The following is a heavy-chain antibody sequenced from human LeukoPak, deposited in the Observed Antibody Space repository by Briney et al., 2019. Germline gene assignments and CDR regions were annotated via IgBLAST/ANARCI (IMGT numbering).Heavy chain of an antibody. V-gene: IGHV3-7*01. CDR3: ARDPFHIVVVTASHVFDY. CDR2: IKQDGSAK. J-gene: IGHJ4*02. Sequence: PGGSLRLSCAASGFSFISYWMSWVRQAPGKGLEWVANIKQDGSAKNYVDSVKGRFTISRDNAKNSLYLQLNSLRAEDTAVYYCARDPFHIVVVTASHVFDYWGQGTLVTVSS. D-gene: IGHD2-21*02. CDR1: GFSFISYW.